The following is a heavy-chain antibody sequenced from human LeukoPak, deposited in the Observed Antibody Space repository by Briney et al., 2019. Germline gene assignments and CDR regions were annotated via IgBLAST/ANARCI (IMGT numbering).Heavy chain of an antibody. J-gene: IGHJ5*02. CDR1: GGSISSSSYY. V-gene: IGHV4-39*01. CDR3: ARHPLKPYVSDWFDP. Sequence: SETLSLTCTVSGGSISSSSYYWGWIRQPPGKGLEWIGSIYYSGSTFYNPSLKSRVAMSVDTSKNQFSLKLSSVPAADTAVYYCARHPLKPYVSDWFDPWGQGILVTVSS. D-gene: IGHD3-10*02. CDR2: IYYSGST.